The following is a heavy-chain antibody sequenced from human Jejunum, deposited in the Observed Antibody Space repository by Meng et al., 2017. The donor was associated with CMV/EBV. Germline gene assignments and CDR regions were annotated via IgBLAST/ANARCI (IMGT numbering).Heavy chain of an antibody. CDR1: AYSISSGYY. J-gene: IGHJ6*02. V-gene: IGHV4-38-2*02. CDR2: MFHGGST. CDR3: ARASIYYYHVDV. Sequence: VSAYSISSGYYWGWIRQSPGKGLEWFGTMFHGGSTNYNPSLKSRVTILLDPSKNQLSLNLSSVTAADTAVYYCARASIYYYHVDVWGPGTTVTVSS. D-gene: IGHD3-3*01.